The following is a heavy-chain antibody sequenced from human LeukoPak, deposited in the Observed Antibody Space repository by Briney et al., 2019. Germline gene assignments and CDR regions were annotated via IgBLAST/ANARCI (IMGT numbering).Heavy chain of an antibody. CDR3: ARVQYCTNGVCYYYYGMDV. D-gene: IGHD2-8*01. CDR2: INPNSGGT. J-gene: IGHJ6*02. CDR1: GYTFTGYY. Sequence: ASVKVSRKASGYTFTGYYMHWVRQAPGQGLEWMGRINPNSGGTNYAQKFQGRVTMTRGTSISTAYMELSRLRSDDTAVYYCARVQYCTNGVCYYYYGMDVWGQGTTVTVSS. V-gene: IGHV1-2*06.